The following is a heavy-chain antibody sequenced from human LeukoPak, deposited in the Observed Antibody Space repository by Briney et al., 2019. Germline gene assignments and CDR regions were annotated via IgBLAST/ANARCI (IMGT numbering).Heavy chain of an antibody. V-gene: IGHV5-51*01. CDR2: IYPGDSDT. D-gene: IGHD3-9*01. CDR3: ATITTYYDILTGYYTNWLDP. Sequence: GESLKISCKGSGYSFTSYWIGWVRQMPGKGLEWMGIIYPGDSDTRYSPSFQGQVTLSADKSISTAYLQWSSLKASDTAMYYCATITTYYDILTGYYTNWLDPWGQGTLVTVSS. CDR1: GYSFTSYW. J-gene: IGHJ5*02.